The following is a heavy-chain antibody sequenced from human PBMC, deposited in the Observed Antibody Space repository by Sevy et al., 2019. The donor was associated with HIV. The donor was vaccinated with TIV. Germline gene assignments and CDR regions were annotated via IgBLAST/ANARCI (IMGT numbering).Heavy chain of an antibody. D-gene: IGHD2-2*01. Sequence: GGSLRLSCAASGFTFSSYAMNWVRQAPGKGLEWVSSINAISSNIYYADSVKGRFTISRDNAENSLYLQMNSLRAEDTAVYYCARDPHCSSTSCSWFDPWGQGTLVTVSS. J-gene: IGHJ5*02. CDR1: GFTFSSYA. CDR3: ARDPHCSSTSCSWFDP. V-gene: IGHV3-21*01. CDR2: INAISSNI.